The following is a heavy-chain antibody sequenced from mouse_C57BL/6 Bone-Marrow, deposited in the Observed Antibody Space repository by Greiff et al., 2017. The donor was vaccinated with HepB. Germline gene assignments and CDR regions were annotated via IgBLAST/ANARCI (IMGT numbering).Heavy chain of an antibody. Sequence: EVQLVESGGGLVKPGGSLKLSCAASGFTFSDYGMHWVRQSTEKGLEWVAYISSGSSTIYYADTVKGRCTISRDNAKNTLFLQMTSLRSEDTAMYYCARRWLYAVYYWGQGTSVTVSS. V-gene: IGHV5-17*01. CDR2: ISSGSSTI. CDR1: GFTFSDYG. CDR3: ARRWLYAVYY. D-gene: IGHD2-3*01. J-gene: IGHJ4*01.